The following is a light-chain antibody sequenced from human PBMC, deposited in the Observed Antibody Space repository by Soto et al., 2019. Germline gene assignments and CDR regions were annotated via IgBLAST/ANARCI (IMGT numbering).Light chain of an antibody. CDR2: GNN. J-gene: IGLJ1*01. Sequence: QSGMTQPAAGSSRHGQRGSISCTASSANIGAGYDVHWYQQLPGKAPKLLIYGNNNRPSGVPDRFSGSKSGTSASLAITGLRAFFVVQYPRKSYVIPFTANFVFG. CDR1: SANIGAGYD. V-gene: IGLV1-40*01. CDR3: KSYVIPFTANFV.